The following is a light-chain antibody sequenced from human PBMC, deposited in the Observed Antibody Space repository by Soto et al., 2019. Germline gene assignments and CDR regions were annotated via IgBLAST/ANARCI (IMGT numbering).Light chain of an antibody. CDR3: QQRSDWPWT. Sequence: EIVLTQSPATLSLSPGERATLSCRASPGVSSHLAWYQQKPGQAPRLLLYDTSNRATGIPARFSGSGSGTDFTLTISSLEPEDFAVYYCQQRSDWPWTFGQGTKVEIK. J-gene: IGKJ1*01. CDR2: DTS. V-gene: IGKV3-11*01. CDR1: PGVSSH.